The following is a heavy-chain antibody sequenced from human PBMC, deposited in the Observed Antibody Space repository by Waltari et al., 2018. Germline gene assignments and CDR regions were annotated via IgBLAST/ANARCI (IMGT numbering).Heavy chain of an antibody. Sequence: QVQLQESGPGLVKPSETLSLPCPVSGGSIRSYYWSWIRQPPGKGLELIGYIYYSGTTNYNPALKSRFTISVDTPKNQFSLKLSSVPAADTAVYYCARGWGRGAFDIWGQGTMVTVSS. D-gene: IGHD3-16*01. CDR1: GGSIRSYY. CDR2: IYYSGTT. CDR3: ARGWGRGAFDI. V-gene: IGHV4-59*01. J-gene: IGHJ3*02.